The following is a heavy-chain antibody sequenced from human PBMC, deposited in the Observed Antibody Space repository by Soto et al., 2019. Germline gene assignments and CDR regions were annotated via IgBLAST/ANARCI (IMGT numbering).Heavy chain of an antibody. CDR2: SSAHHGYT. V-gene: IGHV1-18*04. D-gene: IGHD6-13*01. CDR3: ARPGYSSSWYDY. CDR1: GYTFTSYG. Sequence: ASVEVSCKASGYTFTSYGISWVRQAPGQGLEWMGWSSAHHGYTKYVLKLQERVTMTTDTSTSTAYMELRSLISDVTAVYYCARPGYSSSWYDYWGQGTPVTVSS. J-gene: IGHJ4*02.